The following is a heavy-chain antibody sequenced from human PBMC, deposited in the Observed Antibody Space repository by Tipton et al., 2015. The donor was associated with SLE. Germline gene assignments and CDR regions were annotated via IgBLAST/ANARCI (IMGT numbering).Heavy chain of an antibody. Sequence: TLSLTCTVSGGSISSSGYYWGWIRQSPGKGLEWIGSIYYNGDTYSNPSLRNRFTISVDTSKNHFSLRLSSVAAADTAVYYCARPGNYFDSSGHHDAFDVWGQGTMVTVSS. V-gene: IGHV4-39*02. CDR2: IYYNGDT. D-gene: IGHD3-22*01. CDR3: ARPGNYFDSSGHHDAFDV. CDR1: GGSISSSGYY. J-gene: IGHJ3*01.